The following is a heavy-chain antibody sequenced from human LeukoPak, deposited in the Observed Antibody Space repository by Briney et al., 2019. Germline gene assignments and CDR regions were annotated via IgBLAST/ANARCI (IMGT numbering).Heavy chain of an antibody. Sequence: SETLSLTCTVSGGSISSYYWSWVRQPPGKGLEYIGYIYHSGSTNYNPSLKSRVTISIDTSKNQFSLKLSSVTAADTAVYYCATSMHGYCSGGSCYGAFDIWGQGTMVTVSS. CDR2: IYHSGST. J-gene: IGHJ3*02. D-gene: IGHD2-15*01. CDR1: GGSISSYY. CDR3: ATSMHGYCSGGSCYGAFDI. V-gene: IGHV4-59*01.